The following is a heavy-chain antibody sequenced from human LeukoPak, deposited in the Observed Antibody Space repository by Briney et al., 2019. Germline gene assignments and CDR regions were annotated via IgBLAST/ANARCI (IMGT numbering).Heavy chain of an antibody. CDR1: GFTFSNYG. CDR3: ARGSGSYPPDIFDY. V-gene: IGHV3-23*01. J-gene: IGHJ4*02. Sequence: GGSLRLSCAASGFTFSNYGMNWVRQAPGKGLEWVSALSSSGGSTYYADSVKGRFTISRDNSKNTLYLQMNSLRAEDTAVYYCARGSGSYPPDIFDYWGQGTLVTVSS. D-gene: IGHD1-26*01. CDR2: LSSSGGST.